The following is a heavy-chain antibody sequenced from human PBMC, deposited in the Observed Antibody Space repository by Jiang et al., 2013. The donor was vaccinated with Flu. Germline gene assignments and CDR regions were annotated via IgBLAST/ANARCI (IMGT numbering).Heavy chain of an antibody. Sequence: SGYTFSDNYIHWVRQAPGQGLEWMGWINPNSGDTNYAQNLQGRVTMTRDTSISTAYMELSTLTSDDTAVYYCVRGGSTAVVLPSFDPWGPGTLVTVSS. CDR1: GYTFSDNY. V-gene: IGHV1-2*02. CDR3: VRGGSTAVVLPSFDP. D-gene: IGHD5-18*01. J-gene: IGHJ5*02. CDR2: INPNSGDT.